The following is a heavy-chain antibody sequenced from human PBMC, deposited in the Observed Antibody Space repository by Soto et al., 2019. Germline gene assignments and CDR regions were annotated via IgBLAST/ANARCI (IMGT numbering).Heavy chain of an antibody. V-gene: IGHV1-18*01. CDR3: ARQGSWPYYYYGLDV. J-gene: IGHJ6*02. CDR1: GYTFTTSG. Sequence: QVQLVQSGPEVRKPGSSVKVSCEASGYTFTTSGISWVRQVAGQGLEGMGWISTYNGDTNSAQNFQGRVLMTADTSTGTAYMELMSLKSDDTAVYYCARQGSWPYYYYGLDVWGQGTTVTVSS. CDR2: ISTYNGDT. D-gene: IGHD1-26*01.